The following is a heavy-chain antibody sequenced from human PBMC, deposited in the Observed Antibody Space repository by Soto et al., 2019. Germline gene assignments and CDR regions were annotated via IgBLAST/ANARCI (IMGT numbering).Heavy chain of an antibody. CDR2: ISWNSGSI. D-gene: IGHD3-10*01. CDR1: GFTFDDYA. J-gene: IGHJ6*03. Sequence: GGSLRLSCAASGFTFDDYAMHWVRQAPGKGLEWVSGISWNSGSIGYADSVKGRFTISRDNAKNSLYLQMNSLRAEDTALYYCAKDISPVWFGEFNYYYYMDVWGKGTTVTVSS. CDR3: AKDISPVWFGEFNYYYYMDV. V-gene: IGHV3-9*01.